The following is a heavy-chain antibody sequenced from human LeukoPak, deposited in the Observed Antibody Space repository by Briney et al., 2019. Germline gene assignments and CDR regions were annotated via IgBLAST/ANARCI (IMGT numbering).Heavy chain of an antibody. V-gene: IGHV3-33*01. CDR3: ATGGGIAAADKFDY. Sequence: GGSLRLSCAASGFTFSSYGMHWVRQAPGKGLEWVAVIWYDGSNKYYADSVKGRFTISRDNSKNTLYLQINSLRAEDTAVYYCATGGGIAAADKFDYWGQGTLVTVSS. D-gene: IGHD6-13*01. J-gene: IGHJ4*02. CDR2: IWYDGSNK. CDR1: GFTFSSYG.